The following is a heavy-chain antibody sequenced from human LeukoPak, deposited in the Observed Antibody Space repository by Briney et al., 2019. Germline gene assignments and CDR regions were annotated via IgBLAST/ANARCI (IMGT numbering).Heavy chain of an antibody. J-gene: IGHJ4*02. CDR3: ARDGWSDYYYDSSGYSPHIYYFDY. D-gene: IGHD3-22*01. CDR2: VYHSGNT. CDR1: GGSISSGGYY. V-gene: IGHV4-31*03. Sequence: SETLSLTCTVSGGSISSGGYYWSWVRQHPEKGLEWIGYVYHSGNTYYTPSLQSRLTILVDTSKNQFSLKLSSVTAADTAVYYCARDGWSDYYYDSSGYSPHIYYFDYWGQGTLVTVSS.